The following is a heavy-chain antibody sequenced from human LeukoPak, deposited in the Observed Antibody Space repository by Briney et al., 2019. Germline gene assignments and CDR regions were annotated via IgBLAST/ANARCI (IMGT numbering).Heavy chain of an antibody. CDR3: ARAQPDTGYSSSWYEEYYMDV. Sequence: GGSLRLSCAASGFTFSSYSMNWVRQAPGKGLEWVSYISSSSSTIYYAGSVKGRFTISRDNAKNSLYLQMNSLRDEDAAVYYCARAQPDTGYSSSWYEEYYMDVWGKGTTVTVSS. J-gene: IGHJ6*03. V-gene: IGHV3-48*02. CDR2: ISSSSSTI. CDR1: GFTFSSYS. D-gene: IGHD6-13*01.